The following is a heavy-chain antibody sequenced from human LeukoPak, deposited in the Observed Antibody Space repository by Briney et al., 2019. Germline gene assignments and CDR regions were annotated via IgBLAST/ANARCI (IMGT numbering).Heavy chain of an antibody. V-gene: IGHV3-48*03. CDR2: ISSSGDTV. CDR3: ARDLDSGDYTGAWFDP. D-gene: IGHD4-17*01. Sequence: GGSLRLSCAASGFTFNSYEMNWVRQAPGKGLEWVSYISSSGDTVFYADSVRGRFTISRDNAKNSLYLQMNSLRAEDTAVYHCARDLDSGDYTGAWFDPWGQGTLVTVSS. CDR1: GFTFNSYE. J-gene: IGHJ5*02.